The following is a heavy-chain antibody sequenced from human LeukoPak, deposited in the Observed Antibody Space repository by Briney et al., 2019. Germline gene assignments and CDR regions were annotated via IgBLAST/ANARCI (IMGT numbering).Heavy chain of an antibody. J-gene: IGHJ4*02. Sequence: ASVKVSCKASGYTFTGYYMHWVRQAPGQGLEWMGWINPNSGGTNYAQKFQGRVTMTRDTSASTAYMELSSLRSEDTAVYYCARPEGGIAVAGTWVYFDYWGQGTLVTVSS. D-gene: IGHD6-19*01. CDR2: INPNSGGT. V-gene: IGHV1-2*02. CDR3: ARPEGGIAVAGTWVYFDY. CDR1: GYTFTGYY.